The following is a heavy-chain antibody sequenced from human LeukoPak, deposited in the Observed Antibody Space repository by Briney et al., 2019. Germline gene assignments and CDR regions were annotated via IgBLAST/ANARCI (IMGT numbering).Heavy chain of an antibody. D-gene: IGHD6-13*01. CDR2: ISSCCSYI. Sequence: GGSLRLSCAASGFTFSSYSMNWVGPAPGKGLEWVSSISSCCSYIYYADSVKGRFTISRDNAKNSLYLQMNSLRAEDTAVCYCARDSGSSSWYPYYFDYWGQGTLVTVSS. CDR1: GFTFSSYS. V-gene: IGHV3-21*01. CDR3: ARDSGSSSWYPYYFDY. J-gene: IGHJ4*02.